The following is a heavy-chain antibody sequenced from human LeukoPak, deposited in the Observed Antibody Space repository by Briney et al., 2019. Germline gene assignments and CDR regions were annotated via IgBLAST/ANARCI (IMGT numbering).Heavy chain of an antibody. CDR1: GFTFSSYE. CDR3: ARDEYSYGYNTVYYYGMDV. V-gene: IGHV3-48*03. J-gene: IGHJ6*02. D-gene: IGHD5-18*01. CDR2: ISSSGSTI. Sequence: GGSLRLSCAASGFTFSSYEMNWVRQAPGKGLEWVSYISSSGSTIYYADSVKGRFTISRDNAKNSLYLQMNSLRAEDTAVYYCARDEYSYGYNTVYYYGMDVWGQGTTVTVSS.